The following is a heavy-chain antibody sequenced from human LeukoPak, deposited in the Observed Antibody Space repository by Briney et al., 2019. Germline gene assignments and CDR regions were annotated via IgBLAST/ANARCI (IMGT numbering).Heavy chain of an antibody. Sequence: GGSLRLSCAASGFTFSSYWMSWVRQAPGKGLEWVANIKQDGSEKYYVDSVKGRFTISRDNAKNSLYLQMNSLRAEDTALYYCAKDTSRTMIVPDYWGQGTLVTVSS. CDR3: AKDTSRTMIVPDY. CDR2: IKQDGSEK. J-gene: IGHJ4*02. CDR1: GFTFSSYW. V-gene: IGHV3-7*03. D-gene: IGHD3-22*01.